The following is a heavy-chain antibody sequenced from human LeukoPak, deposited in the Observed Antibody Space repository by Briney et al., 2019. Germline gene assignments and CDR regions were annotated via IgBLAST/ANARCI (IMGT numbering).Heavy chain of an antibody. D-gene: IGHD2-8*02. V-gene: IGHV1-46*01. CDR2: INPTGGTT. CDR1: GYTFTDYY. CDR3: ARVSTGTIFDY. J-gene: IGHJ4*02. Sequence: ASVKVSCKASGYTFTDYYIHWVRQAPGQGLEWMGIINPTGGTTVYTQKFQGRVTMTRDTATSTVNVDLISLRSEDTAVYYCARVSTGTIFDYWGQGTLVTVSS.